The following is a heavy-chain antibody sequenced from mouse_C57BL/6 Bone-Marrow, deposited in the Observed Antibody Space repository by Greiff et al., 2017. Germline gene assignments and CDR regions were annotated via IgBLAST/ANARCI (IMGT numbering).Heavy chain of an antibody. J-gene: IGHJ4*01. CDR2: ISDGGSYT. V-gene: IGHV5-4*01. CDR1: GFTFSSYA. Sequence: EVQLVESGGGLVKPGGSLKLSCAASGFTFSSYAMSWVRQTPEKRLEWVATISDGGSYTYYPDNGKGRFTISRDNAKNNLYLQMSHLKSDDTAMYYCARDLGVLKDYAMDYWGQGTSVTVSS. D-gene: IGHD1-3*01. CDR3: ARDLGVLKDYAMDY.